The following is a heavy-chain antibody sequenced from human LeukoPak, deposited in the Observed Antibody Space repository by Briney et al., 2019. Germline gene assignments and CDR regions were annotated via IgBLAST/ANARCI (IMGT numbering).Heavy chain of an antibody. CDR1: GGSIGSYY. CDR2: IYNSGNT. Sequence: PSETLSLTCTVSGGSIGSYYWSWIRQPPGKGLKWIGYIYNSGNTNYSPSLKSRVSISVDTPKNQFSLKLSSVTAADTAVYYCARPSRDGYRYTFDYWGQGILVTVSS. J-gene: IGHJ4*02. CDR3: ARPSRDGYRYTFDY. D-gene: IGHD5-24*01. V-gene: IGHV4-59*01.